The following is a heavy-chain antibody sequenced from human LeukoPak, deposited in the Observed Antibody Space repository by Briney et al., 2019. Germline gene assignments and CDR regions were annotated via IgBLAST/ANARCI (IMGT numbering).Heavy chain of an antibody. Sequence: GGSLRLSCAASGFTFSSYGMHWVRQAPGKGLEWVAVISYDGSNKYYADSVKGRFTISRDNSKNTLYLQMNSLRAEDTAVYYCAKSWQWLTYYYYGMDVWGQGTMVTVSS. J-gene: IGHJ6*02. CDR1: GFTFSSYG. CDR3: AKSWQWLTYYYYGMDV. D-gene: IGHD6-19*01. V-gene: IGHV3-30*18. CDR2: ISYDGSNK.